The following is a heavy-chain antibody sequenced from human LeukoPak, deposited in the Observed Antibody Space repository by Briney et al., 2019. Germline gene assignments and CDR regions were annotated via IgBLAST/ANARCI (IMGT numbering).Heavy chain of an antibody. J-gene: IGHJ6*04. V-gene: IGHV4-30-4*01. D-gene: IGHD4-17*01. CDR3: ARDYGDYEYNYYYGMDV. CDR2: IYYSGST. Sequence: SETLSLTCTVSGGSISSGDYYWSWIRQPPGKGLEWIGYIYYSGSTYYNPSLKSRVTISVDMSKNQFSLKLSSVTAADTAVYYCARDYGDYEYNYYYGMDVWGKGTTVTVSS. CDR1: GGSISSGDYY.